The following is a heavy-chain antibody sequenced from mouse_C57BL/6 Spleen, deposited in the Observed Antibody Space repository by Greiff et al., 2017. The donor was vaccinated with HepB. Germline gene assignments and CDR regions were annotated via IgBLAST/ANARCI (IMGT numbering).Heavy chain of an antibody. D-gene: IGHD4-1*01. J-gene: IGHJ1*03. Sequence: QVQLKESGAELVKPGASVKISCKASGYAFSSYWMNWVKQRPGKGLEWIGQIYPGDGDTNYNGKFKGKATLTADKSSSTAYMQLSSLTSEDSAVYFCARRTTGDWYFDVWGKGTTVTVSS. CDR2: IYPGDGDT. CDR3: ARRTTGDWYFDV. CDR1: GYAFSSYW. V-gene: IGHV1-80*01.